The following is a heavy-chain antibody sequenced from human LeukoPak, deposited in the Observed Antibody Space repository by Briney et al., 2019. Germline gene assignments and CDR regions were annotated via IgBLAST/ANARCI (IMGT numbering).Heavy chain of an antibody. J-gene: IGHJ5*02. CDR1: GVSISSHY. D-gene: IGHD5-24*01. CDR2: ISYSGST. V-gene: IGHV4-59*11. CDR3: TRDRRDGYNYVDL. Sequence: PSETLSLTCAVSGVSISSHYWSWIRQPPGKGLEWIGYISYSGSTAYHPSLKSRLTILVGMDKNNLSLQLTTMTAADTAVCYCTRDRRDGYNYVDLWGQGTLVTVSS.